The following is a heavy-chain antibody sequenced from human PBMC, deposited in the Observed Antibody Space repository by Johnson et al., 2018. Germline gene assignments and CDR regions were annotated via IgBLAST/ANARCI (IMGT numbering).Heavy chain of an antibody. CDR3: TSYYYDSSGYYYHDAFDI. CDR1: GFTFSNAW. D-gene: IGHD3-22*01. CDR2: LKSKTDGGTT. Sequence: QLVESGGGLVKPGGSLRLSCAASGFTFSNAWMTWVRQAPGKGLEWVGRLKSKTDGGTTDYAAPVKGRFTISRDDSRNTLFLQMNSLKIGDTAVYYCTSYYYDSSGYYYHDAFDIWGQGTMVTVSS. V-gene: IGHV3-15*01. J-gene: IGHJ3*02.